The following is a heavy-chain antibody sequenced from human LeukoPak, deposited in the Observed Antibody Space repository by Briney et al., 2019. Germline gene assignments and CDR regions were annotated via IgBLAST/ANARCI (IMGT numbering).Heavy chain of an antibody. CDR3: AAGTAADF. Sequence: GGSLRPSCVVSGIPLSDYYMNWIRKAPGKGLEWISYISSSSSYTDYADSVKGRFTISRDNAKSALYLQMHSLRLEDTAVYYCAAGTAADFWGQGTLVTVSS. V-gene: IGHV3-11*03. CDR1: GIPLSDYY. D-gene: IGHD6-13*01. CDR2: ISSSSSYT. J-gene: IGHJ4*02.